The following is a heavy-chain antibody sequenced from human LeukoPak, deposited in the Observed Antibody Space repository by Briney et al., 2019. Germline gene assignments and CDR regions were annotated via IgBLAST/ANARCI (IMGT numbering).Heavy chain of an antibody. V-gene: IGHV3-23*01. CDR3: AKTISYYDFWSGYYYFDY. CDR2: ISGSGGST. J-gene: IGHJ4*02. D-gene: IGHD3-3*01. CDR1: GFTFSNYG. Sequence: GGSLRLSCAVSGFTFSNYGMSWARQAPGKGLEWVSAISGSGGSTYYADSVKGRFTISRDNSKNTLYLQMNSLRAEDTAVYYCAKTISYYDFWSGYYYFDYWGQGTLVTVSS.